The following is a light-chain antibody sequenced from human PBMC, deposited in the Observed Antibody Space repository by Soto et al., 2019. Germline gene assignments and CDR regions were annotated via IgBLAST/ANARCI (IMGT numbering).Light chain of an antibody. CDR2: KAS. Sequence: DIQMTQSPSTLSASVGDRVTITCRASQSISSWLGWYQQKPGKAPKLLIYKASNLESEVPSRFSGSGSGTEFTLTISSLQPDDFATYHCQQYNSYSRTFGQGTKVEIK. J-gene: IGKJ1*01. CDR3: QQYNSYSRT. V-gene: IGKV1-5*03. CDR1: QSISSW.